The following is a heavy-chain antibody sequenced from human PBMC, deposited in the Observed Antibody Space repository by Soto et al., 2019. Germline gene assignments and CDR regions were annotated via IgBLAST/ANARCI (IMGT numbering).Heavy chain of an antibody. J-gene: IGHJ4*02. D-gene: IGHD6-19*01. V-gene: IGHV6-1*01. CDR1: GDSVSSNSAA. CDR3: ARDQGRRSSGCYYFDY. Sequence: SQTLSLTCAISGDSVSSNSAAWNWIRQSPSRGLEWLGRTYYRSKWYNDYAVSVKSRITINPDTSKNQFSLQLNSVTPEDTAVYYCARDQGRRSSGCYYFDYWGQGTLVTGSS. CDR2: TYYRSKWYN.